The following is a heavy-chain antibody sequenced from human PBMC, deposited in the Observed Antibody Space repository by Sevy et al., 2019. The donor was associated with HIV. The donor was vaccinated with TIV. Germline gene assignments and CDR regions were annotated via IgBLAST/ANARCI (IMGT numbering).Heavy chain of an antibody. CDR1: GFTFSNAW. V-gene: IGHV3-15*07. J-gene: IGHJ3*02. Sequence: GGSLRLSCAASGFTFSNAWMNWVRQAPGKGLEWVGRIKSKTDGETTEYAAPVRGRFTISRDDSKTTMHLQMNSLKTEETAIYYCTTDGLNYVGSGSYAFDIWGQGTMVTVSS. D-gene: IGHD3-10*01. CDR2: IKSKTDGETT. CDR3: TTDGLNYVGSGSYAFDI.